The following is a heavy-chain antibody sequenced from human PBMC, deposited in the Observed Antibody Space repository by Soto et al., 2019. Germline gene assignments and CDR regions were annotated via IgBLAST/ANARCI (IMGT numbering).Heavy chain of an antibody. J-gene: IGHJ6*02. CDR1: GYTFTSYA. CDR3: ARDLCSSTSCYRGGSDYYGMDV. Sequence: QVQLVQSGAEVKKPGASVKVSCKASGYTFTSYAMHWVRQAPGQRLEWMGWINAGNGNTKYSQKFQGRVTITRDTAASTAYMELSSLRSEDTAVYYCARDLCSSTSCYRGGSDYYGMDVWGQGTTVTVSS. CDR2: INAGNGNT. V-gene: IGHV1-3*01. D-gene: IGHD2-2*01.